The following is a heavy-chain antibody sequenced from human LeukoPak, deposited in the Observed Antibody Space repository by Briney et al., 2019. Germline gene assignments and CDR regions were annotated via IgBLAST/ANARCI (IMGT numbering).Heavy chain of an antibody. J-gene: IGHJ4*02. V-gene: IGHV3-30-3*01. CDR2: ISYDGSNK. CDR3: STTDSGSY. D-gene: IGHD1-26*01. Sequence: GGSLRLSCAASGFTFSSYAMHWVRQAPGKGLEWVAVISYDGSNKYYADSVKGRFTISRDNSKNTLYLQMNSLRVEDTAVYYCSTTDSGSYWGQGTLVTVSS. CDR1: GFTFSSYA.